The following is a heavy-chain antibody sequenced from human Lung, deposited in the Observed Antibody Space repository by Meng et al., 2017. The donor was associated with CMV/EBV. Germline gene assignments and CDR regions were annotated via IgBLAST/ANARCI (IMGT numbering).Heavy chain of an antibody. CDR2: LIPVLNKA. V-gene: IGHV1-69*10. CDR3: ARGRGNQPLFDF. CDR1: GGSFSTYT. D-gene: IGHD2/OR15-2a*01. J-gene: IGHJ4*02. Sequence: VQGVRAGAEVREPWSSVKVACKTSGGSFSTYTFSWVRQAPGQGLEWMGGLIPVLNKAKSAPRFQDRVTFTADETTTTAYMELSSLTFEDTAVYFCARGRGNQPLFDFWGQGTLVTVSS.